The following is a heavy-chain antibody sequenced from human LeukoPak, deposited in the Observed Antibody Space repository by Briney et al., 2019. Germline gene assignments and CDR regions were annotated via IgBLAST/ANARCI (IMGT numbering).Heavy chain of an antibody. J-gene: IGHJ4*02. Sequence: SVKVSCKASGGTFSSYAISWVRQAPGQGLEWMGGIIPIFGTANYAQKFQGRVTITADESTSTAYMELSSLRSEDTAVYYCARVEMATISLFFPLDYWGQGTLVTVSS. CDR2: IIPIFGTA. D-gene: IGHD5-24*01. V-gene: IGHV1-69*13. CDR1: GGTFSSYA. CDR3: ARVEMATISLFFPLDY.